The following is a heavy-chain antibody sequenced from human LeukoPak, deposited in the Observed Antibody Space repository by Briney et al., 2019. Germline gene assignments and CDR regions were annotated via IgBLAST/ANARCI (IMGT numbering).Heavy chain of an antibody. CDR3: ARVGPYYYYMDV. Sequence: PGGSLRLSCAASGFTYSTHSMNWVRQAPGKGLEWVSYISSSSSYIYYADSVKGRFTISRDNAKNSLYLQMNSLRAEDTAVYYCARVGPYYYYMDVWGKGTTVTVSS. CDR1: GFTYSTHS. CDR2: ISSSSSYI. V-gene: IGHV3-21*05. J-gene: IGHJ6*03.